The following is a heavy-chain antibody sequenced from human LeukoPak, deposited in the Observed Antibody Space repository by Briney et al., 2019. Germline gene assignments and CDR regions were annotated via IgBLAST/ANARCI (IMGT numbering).Heavy chain of an antibody. CDR3: AKGANFWYTSSWYWFDY. CDR1: RFIFSNFA. V-gene: IGHV3-23*01. CDR2: VSGSGGST. D-gene: IGHD6-13*01. J-gene: IGHJ4*02. Sequence: GWSLRLSFAASRFIFSNFAMSWVRQAPGMGLDWVSTVSGSGGSTYYADSVKGRFTISRDNSKNTLYLQMNSLRTEDTAVYYCAKGANFWYTSSWYWFDYWGQGALVTVSS.